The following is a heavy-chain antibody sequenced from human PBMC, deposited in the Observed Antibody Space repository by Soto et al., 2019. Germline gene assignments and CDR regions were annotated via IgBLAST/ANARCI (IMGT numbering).Heavy chain of an antibody. CDR3: ARGGSRWGSGIRSYGMDV. Sequence: SETLSLTCTVSGGSISSSSYYWGWIRQPPGKGLEWIGSIYYSGSTYYNPSLKSRVTISVDTSKNQFSLKLGSVTAADTAVYYCARGGSRWGSGIRSYGMDVWGQGTTVTVSS. J-gene: IGHJ6*02. V-gene: IGHV4-39*01. CDR1: GGSISSSSYY. CDR2: IYYSGST. D-gene: IGHD3-10*01.